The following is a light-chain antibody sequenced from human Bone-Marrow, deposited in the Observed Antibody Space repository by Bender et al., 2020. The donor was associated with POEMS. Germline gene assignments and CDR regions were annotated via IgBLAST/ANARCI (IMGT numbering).Light chain of an antibody. CDR2: SSH. CDR1: SSNIGAHA. V-gene: IGLV1-44*01. CDR3: AVWDDSLNVWV. J-gene: IGLJ3*02. Sequence: QSVLTQPPSASGTPGQRVTISCSGGSSNIGAHAVNWYQHLPGTAPKLLIYSSHRRPSEVPDRCSGARSGTSASLAIGGLQAEDEADYYCAVWDDSLNVWVFGGGTKLTVL.